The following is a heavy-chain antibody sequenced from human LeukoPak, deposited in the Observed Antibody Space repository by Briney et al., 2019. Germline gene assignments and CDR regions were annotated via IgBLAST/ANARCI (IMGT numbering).Heavy chain of an antibody. D-gene: IGHD5-12*01. V-gene: IGHV3-64*01. CDR1: GFTFSSYA. J-gene: IGHJ6*03. CDR2: ISSNGGST. CDR3: ARDLRSGYDSGGYWVGFYYYYMDV. Sequence: PGGSLRLSCAASGFTFSSYAMHWVRQAPGKGLEYVSAISSNGGSTYYANSVKGRFTISRDNSKNTLYLQMGSLRAEDMAVYYCARDLRSGYDSGGYWVGFYYYYMDVWGKGTTVTVSS.